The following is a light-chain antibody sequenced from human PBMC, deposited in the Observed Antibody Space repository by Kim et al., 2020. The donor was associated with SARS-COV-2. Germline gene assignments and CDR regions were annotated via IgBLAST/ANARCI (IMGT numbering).Light chain of an antibody. CDR2: LNSDGSH. CDR3: QTWGSGWV. CDR1: SGHSSYA. J-gene: IGLJ3*02. V-gene: IGLV4-69*01. Sequence: GASVKLTCTLSSGHSSYAFAWHQHQPEKGPRYLMKLNSDGSHSKGDGIPDRFSGSSSGAERYLTISSLQSEDEADYYCQTWGSGWVFGGGTKLTVL.